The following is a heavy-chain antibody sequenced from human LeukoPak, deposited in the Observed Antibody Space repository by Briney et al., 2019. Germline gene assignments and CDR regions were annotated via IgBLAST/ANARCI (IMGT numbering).Heavy chain of an antibody. Sequence: PSETLSLTCTVSGGSISSGSYYWSWIRQPAGKGLEWIGRIYTSGSTYYNPSLKSRVTISVDTSKNQFSLKLSSVTAADTAVYYCARRPYSNYVTYAFDIWGQGTMVTVSS. CDR1: GGSISSGSYY. CDR2: IYTSGST. D-gene: IGHD4-11*01. V-gene: IGHV4-61*02. CDR3: ARRPYSNYVTYAFDI. J-gene: IGHJ3*02.